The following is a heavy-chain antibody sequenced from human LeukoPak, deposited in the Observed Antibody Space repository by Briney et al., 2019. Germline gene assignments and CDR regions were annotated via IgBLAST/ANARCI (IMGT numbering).Heavy chain of an antibody. CDR1: GGSISSYY. CDR2: IYTSGST. D-gene: IGHD2-15*01. Sequence: SETLSLTCTVSGGSISSYYWSWIRQPAGKGLEWIGRIYTSGSTNYNPSLKSRVTMSVDTSKNQFSLKLSSVTAADTAVYYCARPRRHYCSGGSCAFGYWGQGTLVTVSS. CDR3: ARPRRHYCSGGSCAFGY. V-gene: IGHV4-4*07. J-gene: IGHJ4*02.